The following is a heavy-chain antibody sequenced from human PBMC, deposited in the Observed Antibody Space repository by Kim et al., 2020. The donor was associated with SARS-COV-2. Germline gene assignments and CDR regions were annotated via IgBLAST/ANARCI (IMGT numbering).Heavy chain of an antibody. J-gene: IGHJ4*02. V-gene: IGHV4-34*13. Sequence: SLKSRVTISVDTSKNQFSLKLSSVTAADTAVYYCARGGPYYYGSGSYYFYWGQGTLVTVSS. CDR3: ARGGPYYYGSGSYYFY. D-gene: IGHD3-10*01.